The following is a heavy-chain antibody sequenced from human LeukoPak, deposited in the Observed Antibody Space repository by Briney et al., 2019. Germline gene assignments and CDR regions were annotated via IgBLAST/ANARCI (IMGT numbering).Heavy chain of an antibody. D-gene: IGHD6-19*01. CDR2: ISSSSYI. CDR1: GFTFSSYS. J-gene: IGHJ4*02. V-gene: IGHV3-21*01. CDR3: ARIQNRIAVAGGVDY. Sequence: GGSLRLSCAASGFTFSSYSMNWVRQAPGKGLEWVSSISSSSYIYYADSVKGRFTISRDNAKNSLYLQMNSLRAEGTAVYYCARIQNRIAVAGGVDYWGQGTLVTVSS.